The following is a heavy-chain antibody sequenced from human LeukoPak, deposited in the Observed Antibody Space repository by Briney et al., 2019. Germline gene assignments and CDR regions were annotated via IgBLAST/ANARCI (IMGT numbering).Heavy chain of an antibody. CDR2: IYTSGST. CDR1: GGSISSGSYY. V-gene: IGHV4-61*02. CDR3: ARRPVLQYGSGNYLDY. J-gene: IGHJ4*02. D-gene: IGHD3-10*01. Sequence: PSQTLSLTCTVSGGSISSGSYYWSWIRQPAGKGLEWIGRIYTSGSTYYNPSLKSRVTISVDTSKNHFSLKLSYVTAADTAVYYCARRPVLQYGSGNYLDYWGQGTRVTVSS.